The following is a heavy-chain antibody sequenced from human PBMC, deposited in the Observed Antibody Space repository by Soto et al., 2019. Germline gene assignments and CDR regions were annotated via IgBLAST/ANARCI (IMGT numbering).Heavy chain of an antibody. J-gene: IGHJ4*02. Sequence: QVQLQESGPGLVKPSETLSLTCTVSGGSVSSGSYYWSWIRQPPGKGLEWIGYIYYSGSTNYNPSLKSRVTISVDTYKNQFSLKLSSVTAADTAVYYCASADSSGYYSWGQGTLVTVSS. CDR2: IYYSGST. V-gene: IGHV4-61*01. CDR3: ASADSSGYYS. CDR1: GGSVSSGSYY. D-gene: IGHD3-22*01.